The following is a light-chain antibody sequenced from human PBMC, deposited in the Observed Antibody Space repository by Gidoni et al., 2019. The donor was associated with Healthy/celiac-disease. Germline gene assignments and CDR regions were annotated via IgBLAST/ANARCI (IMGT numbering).Light chain of an antibody. CDR3: QQYGSSPSYT. Sequence: IVLTHYPGTLSLSQGEIATLSCSFSQSVSSSYLAWYQQKPGQSPRLLIYGASSRATGIPDRFSGSGSGTDFTLTISRLEPEDFAVYYCQQYGSSPSYTFGQGTKLEIK. CDR2: GAS. CDR1: QSVSSSY. J-gene: IGKJ2*01. V-gene: IGKV3-20*01.